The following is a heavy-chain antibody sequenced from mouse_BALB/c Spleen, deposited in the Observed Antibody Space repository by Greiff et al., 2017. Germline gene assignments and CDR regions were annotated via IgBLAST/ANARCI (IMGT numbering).Heavy chain of an antibody. CDR2: IYPGDGDT. Sequence: QVQLKQPGAELVKPGTSVKLSCKASGYAFSSYWMNWVKQRPGQGLEWIGQIYPGDGDTNYNGKFKGKATLTADKSSSTAYMQLSSLTSEDSAVYFCARSGGLFMDYWGQGTSVTVSS. D-gene: IGHD3-2*02. CDR1: GYAFSSYW. V-gene: IGHV1-80*01. J-gene: IGHJ4*01. CDR3: ARSGGLFMDY.